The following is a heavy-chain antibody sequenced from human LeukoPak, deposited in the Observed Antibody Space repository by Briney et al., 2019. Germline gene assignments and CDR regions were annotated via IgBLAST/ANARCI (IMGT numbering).Heavy chain of an antibody. Sequence: SETLSLTCTVSGGSISSSSYYWGWIRQPPGKGLEWIGSIYYSGSTYHNPSLKSRVTISVDTSKNQFSLKLSSVTAADTAVYYCARQTVWFGELGISPFDYWGQGTLVTVSS. D-gene: IGHD3-10*01. CDR3: ARQTVWFGELGISPFDY. J-gene: IGHJ4*02. CDR2: IYYSGST. CDR1: GGSISSSSYY. V-gene: IGHV4-39*01.